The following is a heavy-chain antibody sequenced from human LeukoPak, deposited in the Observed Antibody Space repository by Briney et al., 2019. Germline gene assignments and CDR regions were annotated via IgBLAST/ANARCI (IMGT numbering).Heavy chain of an antibody. J-gene: IGHJ1*01. CDR3: ARGSTIAAAGLEYFQH. CDR1: GGSISSYY. Sequence: SETLSLTCTVSGGSISSYYWSWIRQPAGKGLEWIGRIYTSGSTNYNPSLKSRVTMSVDTSKNQFSLKLSSVTAAETAVYYCARGSTIAAAGLEYFQHWGQGTLVTVSS. CDR2: IYTSGST. V-gene: IGHV4-4*07. D-gene: IGHD6-13*01.